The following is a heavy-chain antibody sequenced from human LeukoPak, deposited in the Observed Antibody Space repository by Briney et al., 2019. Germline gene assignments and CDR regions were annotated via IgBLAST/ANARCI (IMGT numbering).Heavy chain of an antibody. J-gene: IGHJ4*02. Sequence: GGSLRLSCAASGFTFSGYGMNWVRQAPGKGLEWVSYISSSSSIIFYVDSVKGRFTMSRDNAKNSLYLQLNSLRDEDTAVYYCARERYYDSSGYDYWGQGTLVTVSS. CDR2: ISSSSSII. V-gene: IGHV3-48*02. CDR3: ARERYYDSSGYDY. D-gene: IGHD3-22*01. CDR1: GFTFSGYG.